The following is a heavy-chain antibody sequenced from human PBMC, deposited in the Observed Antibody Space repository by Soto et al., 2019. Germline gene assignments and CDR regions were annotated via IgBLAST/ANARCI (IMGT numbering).Heavy chain of an antibody. CDR1: GASISGGDYY. V-gene: IGHV4-30-4*01. Sequence: TLSLTCTVSGASISGGDYYWTWIRQPPGKGLEWIGSIYYTGNTYSNPSLESRLSISVDPSNNQFALRLTSVSAPDTAIYYCARATYDSSTYYLDYWGQGTLVTVSS. J-gene: IGHJ4*02. CDR2: IYYTGNT. D-gene: IGHD3-22*01. CDR3: ARATYDSSTYYLDY.